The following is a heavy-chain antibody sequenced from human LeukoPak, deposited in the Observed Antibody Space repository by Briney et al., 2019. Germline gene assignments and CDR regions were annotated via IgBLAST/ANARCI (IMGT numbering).Heavy chain of an antibody. V-gene: IGHV4-59*01. D-gene: IGHD6-13*01. J-gene: IGHJ6*03. CDR2: IYYSGST. CDR3: ARSSSWGDYYYYMDV. CDR1: GGSISSYY. Sequence: PSETLSLTCTVSGGSISSYYWSWIRQPPGKGLEWVGYIYYSGSTNYNPSLKSRVTISVGTSKNQFSLKLSSVTAADTVVYYCARSSSWGDYYYYMDVWGKGTTVTISS.